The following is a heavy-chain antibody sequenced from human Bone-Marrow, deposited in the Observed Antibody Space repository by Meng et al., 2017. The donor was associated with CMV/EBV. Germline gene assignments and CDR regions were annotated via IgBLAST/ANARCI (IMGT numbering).Heavy chain of an antibody. CDR2: VYYSGST. CDR1: GGSISSSSYY. Sequence: SETLSLTCTVSGGSISSSSYYWGWIRQPPGKGLEWIGSVYYSGSTYYNPSLKSRVTISLDTSKNQFSLKLTSVTAADTAVYYCARVGVTIFGVVIPFDYWGQGTLVTVSS. J-gene: IGHJ4*02. CDR3: ARVGVTIFGVVIPFDY. V-gene: IGHV4-39*01. D-gene: IGHD3-3*01.